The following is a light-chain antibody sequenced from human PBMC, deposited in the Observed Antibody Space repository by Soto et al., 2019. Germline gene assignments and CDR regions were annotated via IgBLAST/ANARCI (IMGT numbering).Light chain of an antibody. CDR1: QGIIDY. J-gene: IGKJ1*01. CDR3: QKYDTAPQT. CDR2: AAS. Sequence: DIQMTQSPSSPSASVGDTVTITSRVSQGIIDYLAWFQQRPGQAPKLLIYAASTLHTGGPSRFSGSGAGGSGAGTEFTLTISSLQPEDVGTYYCQKYDTAPQTFGPGTSVEIK. V-gene: IGKV1-27*01.